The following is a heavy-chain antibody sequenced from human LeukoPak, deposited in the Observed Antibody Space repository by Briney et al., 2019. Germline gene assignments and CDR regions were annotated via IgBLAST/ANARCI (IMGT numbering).Heavy chain of an antibody. D-gene: IGHD2-15*01. CDR1: GFTFSSYA. J-gene: IGHJ4*02. CDR3: AKDLGGYCSGGSCRLFGY. CDR2: ISYDGSNK. Sequence: GGSLRLSCAASGFTFSSYAMSWVRQAPGKGLEWVAVISYDGSNKYYADSVKGRFTISRDNSKNTLYLQMNSLRAEDTAVYYCAKDLGGYCSGGSCRLFGYWGQGTLVTVSS. V-gene: IGHV3-30-3*01.